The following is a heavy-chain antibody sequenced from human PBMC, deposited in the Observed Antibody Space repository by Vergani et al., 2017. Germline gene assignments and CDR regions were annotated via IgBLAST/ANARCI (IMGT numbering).Heavy chain of an antibody. J-gene: IGHJ4*02. CDR3: VKACLGYYDSSGYHRYFDY. V-gene: IGHV3-64D*06. CDR2: ISSNGGST. Sequence: EVQLVESGGGLVQPGGSLRLSCSASGFTFSSYAMHWVRQAPGKGLEYVSAISSNGGSTYYADSVKGRFTISRDNSKNTLYLQMSSLRAEDTAVYYCVKACLGYYDSSGYHRYFDYWGQGTLVTVSS. CDR1: GFTFSSYA. D-gene: IGHD3-22*01.